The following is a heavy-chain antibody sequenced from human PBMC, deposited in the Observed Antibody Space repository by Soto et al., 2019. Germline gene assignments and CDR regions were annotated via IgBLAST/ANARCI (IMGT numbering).Heavy chain of an antibody. Sequence: SETLSLTCTVSGGSISSYYWSWIRQPPGKGLEWIGYIYYSGSTNYNPSLKSRVTISVDTSKNQFSLKLSSVTAAETAVYYCARSPGTTSSHPNRPSYEPKPAYRGASWFDPWGQGTLVTVSS. V-gene: IGHV4-59*01. D-gene: IGHD1-7*01. CDR2: IYYSGST. CDR1: GGSISSYY. J-gene: IGHJ5*02. CDR3: ARSPGTTSSHPNRPSYEPKPAYRGASWFDP.